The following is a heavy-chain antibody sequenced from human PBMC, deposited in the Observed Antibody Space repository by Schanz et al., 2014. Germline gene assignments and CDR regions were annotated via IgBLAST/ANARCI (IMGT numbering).Heavy chain of an antibody. CDR2: INPIGGST. CDR1: GYTFTNFF. D-gene: IGHD3-10*01. CDR3: ATGSPENMIRRELDS. Sequence: QVHLVQSGAEVHKPGASLKISCKASGYTFTNFFLHWVRQAPGQGLVWMGIINPIGGSTTYAQKLRGAVTLTTDTSTDTAYLELTSLRSEDTAFYYCATGSPENMIRRELDSWGQGTLVTVSS. V-gene: IGHV1-46*03. J-gene: IGHJ4*02.